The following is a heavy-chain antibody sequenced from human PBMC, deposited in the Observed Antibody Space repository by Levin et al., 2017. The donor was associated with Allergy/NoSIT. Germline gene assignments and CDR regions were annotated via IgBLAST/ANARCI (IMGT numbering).Heavy chain of an antibody. CDR3: ARLGRWFGESSPFYHYGLDV. CDR1: GGSIGGSVGSTTFH. V-gene: IGHV4-39*01. Sequence: PSETLSLTCTVSGGSIGGSVGSTTFHWGWIRQSPGKGLEYIGTVSYSGNSYYMSSLKSRVTISLDASKNQFFLKLTSVTAADTAVYYCARLGRWFGESSPFYHYGLDVWGQGTTVTVS. D-gene: IGHD3-10*01. J-gene: IGHJ6*02. CDR2: VSYSGNS.